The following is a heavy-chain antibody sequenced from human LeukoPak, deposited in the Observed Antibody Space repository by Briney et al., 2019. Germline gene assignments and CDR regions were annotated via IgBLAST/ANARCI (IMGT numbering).Heavy chain of an antibody. V-gene: IGHV4-34*01. CDR3: ARGSMVFRFGGLGY. CDR1: GGSCSRYY. J-gene: IGHJ4*02. Sequence: KTAEPLSLTCAVYGGSCSRYYWSWIPHPPGKALEWMGEISHSGSTNYNPSLKSRVTISVDTSKNQFSLKLSSVTAADTAVYYCARGSMVFRFGGLGYWGQGTLVTVSS. CDR2: ISHSGST. D-gene: IGHD2/OR15-2a*01.